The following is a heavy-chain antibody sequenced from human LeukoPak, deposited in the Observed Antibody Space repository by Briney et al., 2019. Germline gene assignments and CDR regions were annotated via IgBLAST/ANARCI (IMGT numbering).Heavy chain of an antibody. CDR3: ARKRRGSSSWPFDY. D-gene: IGHD6-13*01. CDR2: INHSGST. CDR1: GGSISSGGYY. V-gene: IGHV4-30-2*01. J-gene: IGHJ4*02. Sequence: SQTLSLTCTVSGGSISSGGYYWSWIRQPPGKGLEWIGEINHSGSTNYNPSLKSRVTISVDTSKNQFSLKLSSVTAADTAVYYCARKRRGSSSWPFDYWGQGTLVTVSS.